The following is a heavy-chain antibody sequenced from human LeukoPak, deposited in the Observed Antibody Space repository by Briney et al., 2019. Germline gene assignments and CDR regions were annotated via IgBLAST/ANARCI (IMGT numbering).Heavy chain of an antibody. Sequence: SETLSLTCTVSGGSISSYYWSWIRQPPGKGLEWIGLIYYSGSTNSNPSLKSRVTISVDTSKNQFSLKLSSVTAADTAVYYCARRGMYGDYDTHNWFDPWGQGTLVTVSS. CDR2: IYYSGST. CDR3: ARRGMYGDYDTHNWFDP. V-gene: IGHV4-59*08. J-gene: IGHJ5*02. D-gene: IGHD4-17*01. CDR1: GGSISSYY.